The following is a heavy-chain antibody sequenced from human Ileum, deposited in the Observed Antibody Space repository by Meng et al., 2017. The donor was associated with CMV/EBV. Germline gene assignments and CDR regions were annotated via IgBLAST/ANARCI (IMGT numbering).Heavy chain of an antibody. CDR1: RSSISSYY. CDR2: FNDSGGT. J-gene: IGHJ4*02. V-gene: IGHV4-59*01. Sequence: QVQGPGVGQVSATQSQTLSLTGPGLRSSISSYYWSWNRQPPGQGLVWIGYFNDSGGTNSNPSRKVRVTIEVDKSKFQLSLKLSSVTAADTALYYCERDWVRTGSYDYWGQGTLVTVSS. D-gene: IGHD3/OR15-3a*01. CDR3: ERDWVRTGSYDY.